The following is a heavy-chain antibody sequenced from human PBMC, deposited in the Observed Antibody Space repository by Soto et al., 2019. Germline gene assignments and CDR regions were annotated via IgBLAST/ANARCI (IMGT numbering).Heavy chain of an antibody. J-gene: IGHJ6*02. Sequence: QVQLVESGGGVVQPGRSLRLSCAASGFTFSSYGMHWVRQAPGKGLEWVAVIWYDGSNKYYADSVKGRFTISRDKSKNTLYLQMSSLRAEDTAVYYCAVSSGYDRSYGMEVWGQGTTCTVS. V-gene: IGHV3-33*01. D-gene: IGHD3-22*01. CDR2: IWYDGSNK. CDR3: AVSSGYDRSYGMEV. CDR1: GFTFSSYG.